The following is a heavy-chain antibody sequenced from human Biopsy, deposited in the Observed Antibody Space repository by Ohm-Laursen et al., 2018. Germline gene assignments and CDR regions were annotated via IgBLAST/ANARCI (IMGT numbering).Heavy chain of an antibody. D-gene: IGHD4-17*01. CDR1: GFTFTNYS. Sequence: SLRLSCTASGFTFTNYSMHWVRQAPGKGLEWVAFIFYDGSNTYYADSVKGRFTISRDNARDTLYLQMSSLRAEDTAVYYCAKDRYHYAPLRGFSMGVWGQGTTVTVSS. CDR3: AKDRYHYAPLRGFSMGV. J-gene: IGHJ6*02. V-gene: IGHV3-30*18. CDR2: IFYDGSNT.